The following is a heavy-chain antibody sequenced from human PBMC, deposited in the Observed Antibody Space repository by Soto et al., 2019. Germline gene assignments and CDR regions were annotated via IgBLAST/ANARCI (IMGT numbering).Heavy chain of an antibody. CDR3: AKSRVFIGAIVTLLDS. D-gene: IGHD3-16*02. J-gene: IGHJ4*02. Sequence: ASVKVSCKASGYTFTRYNMHWVRQAPGQRLEWMGWINAGNGNTKYSQKFQGRVTITRDTSENTLYLQMNGLRADDTALYFCAKSRVFIGAIVTLLDSWGQGTQVTVSS. V-gene: IGHV1-3*01. CDR2: INAGNGNT. CDR1: GYTFTRYN.